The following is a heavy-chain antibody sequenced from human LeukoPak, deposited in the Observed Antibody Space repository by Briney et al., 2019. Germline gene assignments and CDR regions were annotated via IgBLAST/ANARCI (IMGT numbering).Heavy chain of an antibody. CDR3: ASPRGNMVRGTYMDV. CDR2: INHSGSA. D-gene: IGHD3-10*01. Sequence: SETLSLTCAVYGGSFSGYYWSWIRQPPGKGLEWIGEINHSGSANYNPSLKSRVTISVDTSKNQFSLKLSSVTAADTAVYYCASPRGNMVRGTYMDVWGKGTTVTVSS. V-gene: IGHV4-34*01. J-gene: IGHJ6*03. CDR1: GGSFSGYY.